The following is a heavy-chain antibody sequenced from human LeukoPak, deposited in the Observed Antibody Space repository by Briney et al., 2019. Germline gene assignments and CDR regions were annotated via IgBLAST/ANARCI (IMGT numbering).Heavy chain of an antibody. V-gene: IGHV3-7*03. CDR1: GFTLSDYH. CDR2: INHNGNVN. D-gene: IGHD3-16*01. CDR3: ARGGGLDV. J-gene: IGHJ6*02. Sequence: GGSLRLSCAASGFTLSDYHINWARQAPGKGLEWVASINHNGNVNYYVDSVKGRFTISRDNAKNSLYLQMSNLRAEDTAVYFCARGGGLDVWGQGATVTVSS.